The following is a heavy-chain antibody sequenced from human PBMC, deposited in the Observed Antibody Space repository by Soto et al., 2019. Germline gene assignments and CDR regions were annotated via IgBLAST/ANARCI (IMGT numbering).Heavy chain of an antibody. CDR3: AKALGEYLYFFDI. V-gene: IGHV3-23*01. CDR1: GFTLSRYA. D-gene: IGHD3-3*02. CDR2: SGTSAHNT. J-gene: IGHJ1*01. Sequence: EVQLLESGGGLVQPGGSLRLSCAASGFTLSRYAMSWVRQAPGKGLEWVSGSGTSAHNTFDADSVKGRFTISRDNSKNTLDLQMNSLRAEDTAVYYCAKALGEYLYFFDIWGQGILVTVSS.